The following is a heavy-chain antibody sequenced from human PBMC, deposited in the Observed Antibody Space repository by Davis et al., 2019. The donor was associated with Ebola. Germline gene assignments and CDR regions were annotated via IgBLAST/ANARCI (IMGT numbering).Heavy chain of an antibody. CDR2: INSDGSST. CDR1: GFTFSSYW. J-gene: IGHJ5*02. D-gene: IGHD2-2*01. Sequence: PGGSLRLSCAASGFTFSSYWMHWVRQASGKGLVWVSRINSDGSSTSYADSVKGRFTISRDNAKNSLYLQMNSLRAEDTAVYYCARDRQYQLPHNWFDPWGQGTLVTVSS. V-gene: IGHV3-74*01. CDR3: ARDRQYQLPHNWFDP.